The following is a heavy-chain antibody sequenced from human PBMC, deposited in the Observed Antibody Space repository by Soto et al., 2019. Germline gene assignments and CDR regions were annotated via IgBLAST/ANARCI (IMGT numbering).Heavy chain of an antibody. CDR2: ISYDGSNK. CDR1: GFTFSSYG. CDR3: AKAEEIDRGVIMLGLSDYYGMDV. J-gene: IGHJ6*02. Sequence: GGSLRLSCAASGFTFSSYGMHWVRQAPGKGLEWVAVISYDGSNKYYADSVKGRFTISRDNSKNTLYLQMNSLRAEDTAVYYCAKAEEIDRGVIMLGLSDYYGMDVWGQGTTVTVSS. V-gene: IGHV3-30*18. D-gene: IGHD3-10*01.